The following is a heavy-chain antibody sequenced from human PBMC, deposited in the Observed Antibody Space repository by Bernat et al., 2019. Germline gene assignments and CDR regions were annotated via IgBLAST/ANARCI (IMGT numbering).Heavy chain of an antibody. CDR3: ARIHSSGWYERIYWYFDL. CDR2: IYYSGST. J-gene: IGHJ2*01. CDR1: GGSISSYY. D-gene: IGHD6-19*01. Sequence: QVQLQESGPGLVKPSETLSLTCTVSGGSISSYYWSWIRQPPGKGLEWIGYIYYSGSTNYNPSLKSRVTISVDTSKNQFSLKLSSVTAADTAVYYCARIHSSGWYERIYWYFDLWGRGTLVTVSS. V-gene: IGHV4-59*01.